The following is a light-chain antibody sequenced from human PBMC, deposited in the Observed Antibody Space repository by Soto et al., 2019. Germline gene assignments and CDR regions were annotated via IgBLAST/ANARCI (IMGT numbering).Light chain of an antibody. CDR3: MQALQPRTT. J-gene: IGKJ2*01. CDR1: QSLLHSNGYNY. Sequence: DLVMTQSPLSLPVTPGEPASISCRSSQSLLHSNGYNYLDWYLQKRGQSPQLLIYLGSNRASGVHDGFSGSGSGTDFTLKISRVEAEDVGVYYCMQALQPRTTFGQGTKLEIK. V-gene: IGKV2-28*01. CDR2: LGS.